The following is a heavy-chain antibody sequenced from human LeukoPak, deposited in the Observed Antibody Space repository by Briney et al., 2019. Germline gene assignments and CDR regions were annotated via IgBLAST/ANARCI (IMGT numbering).Heavy chain of an antibody. CDR3: AKNYGSGTYYDN. CDR1: GFIFSNYA. D-gene: IGHD3-10*01. V-gene: IGHV3-23*01. Sequence: GGSLRLSCAASGFIFSNYAMAWVRQAPGKGLEWVSAINGGGVSTYYADSVKGRFIISRDNFRNTLYLQMNSLRVEDTAIYYCAKNYGSGTYYDNWGQGTLVTVSS. CDR2: INGGGVST. J-gene: IGHJ4*02.